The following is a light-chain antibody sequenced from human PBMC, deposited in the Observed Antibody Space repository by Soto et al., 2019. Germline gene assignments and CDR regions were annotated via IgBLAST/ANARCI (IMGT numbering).Light chain of an antibody. J-gene: IGKJ4*01. CDR2: WAS. V-gene: IGKV4-1*01. CDR3: QQYYSTPFT. CDR1: QSVLYSSDNKNY. Sequence: DIVMTQFPDSLAVSLGERATINCNSGQSVLYSSDNKNYLAWYQQKPRQPPKLLIYWASTRESGVPDRFSGSGSGTDFTLTISSLQAEDVAVYFCQQYYSTPFTFGGG.